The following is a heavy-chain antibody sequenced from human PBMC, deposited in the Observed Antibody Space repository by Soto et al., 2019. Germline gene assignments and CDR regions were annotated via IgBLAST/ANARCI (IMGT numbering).Heavy chain of an antibody. CDR2: IDWEGDK. CDR3: ARISENLSFDY. Sequence: GSGPTLVNPTQTLTLTCAFSGFSLSSGAMCVSWIRQPPGKALEWLARIDWEGDKYYSTSMKTRLTISKDTSKNQVVLTMTNMDPVDTATYYCARISENLSFDYWGQGILVTVSS. J-gene: IGHJ4*02. V-gene: IGHV2-70*11. CDR1: GFSLSSGAMC.